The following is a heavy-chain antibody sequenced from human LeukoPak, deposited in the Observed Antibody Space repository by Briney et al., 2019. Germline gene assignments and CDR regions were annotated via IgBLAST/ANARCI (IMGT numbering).Heavy chain of an antibody. CDR3: AREVGPFHQLDY. Sequence: PSETLSLTCAVYGGSFSGYYWSWIRQPPGKGLEWVSVIYSGGSTYYADSVKGRFTISRDNSKNTLYLQMNSLRAEDTAVYYCAREVGPFHQLDYWGQGTLVTVSS. CDR1: GGSFSGYY. J-gene: IGHJ4*02. CDR2: IYSGGST. D-gene: IGHD5-24*01. V-gene: IGHV3-53*01.